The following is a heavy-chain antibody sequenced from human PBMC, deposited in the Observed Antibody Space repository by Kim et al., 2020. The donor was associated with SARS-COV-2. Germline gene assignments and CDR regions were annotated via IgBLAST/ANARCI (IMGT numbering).Heavy chain of an antibody. CDR1: GFTFSSYS. CDR2: ISNSSSYI. V-gene: IGHV3-21*01. Sequence: GGSLRLSCAASGFTFSSYSMNWVRQAPGKGLEWVSSISNSSSYIYYADSVKGRFTISRDNAKNSLYLQMNSLRAEDTAVYYCARERSSSSWPSYYYYGMDVWGQGTTVTVSS. J-gene: IGHJ6*02. D-gene: IGHD6-13*01. CDR3: ARERSSSSWPSYYYYGMDV.